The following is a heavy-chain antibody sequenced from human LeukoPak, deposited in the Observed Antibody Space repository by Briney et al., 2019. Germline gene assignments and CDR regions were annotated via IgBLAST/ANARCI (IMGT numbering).Heavy chain of an antibody. CDR3: ASKYPTGGATFDY. CDR1: GGSISSSSYY. Sequence: SETLSLICTVSGGSISSSSYYWGWIRQPPGKGLEWIVSIYYSGSTYYNPSLKSRVTISVDTSKNQFSLKLSSVTAADTAVYYCASKYPTGGATFDYWGQGTLVTVSS. J-gene: IGHJ4*02. D-gene: IGHD7-27*01. V-gene: IGHV4-39*01. CDR2: IYYSGST.